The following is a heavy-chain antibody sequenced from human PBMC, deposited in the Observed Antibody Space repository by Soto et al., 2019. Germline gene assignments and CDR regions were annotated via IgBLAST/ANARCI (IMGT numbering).Heavy chain of an antibody. CDR3: AHRSMIRGGFAS. Sequence: QITLKESGPTLMKPTQTLTLTCSFSGFSLSTNVVAVGWIRQPPEKALEWLALIDGDDEKRYSPSLKSRLTITKYTSKNHVVLAMTTMDPGDTATYYCAHRSMIRGGFASWGQGTLVTVSS. CDR1: GFSLSTNVVA. CDR2: IDGDDEK. D-gene: IGHD3-10*01. J-gene: IGHJ4*02. V-gene: IGHV2-5*02.